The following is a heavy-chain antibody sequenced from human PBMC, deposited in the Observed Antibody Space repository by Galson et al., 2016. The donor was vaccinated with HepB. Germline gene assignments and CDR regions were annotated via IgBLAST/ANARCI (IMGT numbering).Heavy chain of an antibody. D-gene: IGHD3-22*01. CDR2: MYYGGST. CDR3: ASLYDPSGYYPSYFDY. V-gene: IGHV4-39*01. Sequence: SETLSLTCTVSGGSISSSNYYWGWIRQAPGKGLEWIGRMYYGGSTSYHPSLKSRVTISVDTSKNQFSLKLSSVTAADTAVYYCASLYDPSGYYPSYFDYWGQGALVTVSS. CDR1: GGSISSSNYY. J-gene: IGHJ4*02.